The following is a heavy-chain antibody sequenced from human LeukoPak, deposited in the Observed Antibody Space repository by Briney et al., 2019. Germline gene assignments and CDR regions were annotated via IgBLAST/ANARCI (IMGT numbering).Heavy chain of an antibody. D-gene: IGHD3-22*01. J-gene: IGHJ3*02. CDR1: GYTFTSYA. V-gene: IGHV1-18*01. Sequence: GASVKVSCKASGYTFTSYAMNWVRQAPGQGLEWMGWISAYNGNTNYAQKLQGRVTMTTDTSTSTAYMELRSLRSDDTAVYYCARIRNSSGYYSLDIWGQGTMVTVSS. CDR2: ISAYNGNT. CDR3: ARIRNSSGYYSLDI.